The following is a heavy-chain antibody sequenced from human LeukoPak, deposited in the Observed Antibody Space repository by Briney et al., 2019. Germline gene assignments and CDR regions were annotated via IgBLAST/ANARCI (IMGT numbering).Heavy chain of an antibody. J-gene: IGHJ4*02. CDR1: GGSISSGGYY. CDR2: IYHSGST. CDR3: ANLAISEPFDY. V-gene: IGHV4-39*07. Sequence: SETLSLTCTVSGGSISSGGYYWSWVRQPPGKGLEWIGEIYHSGSTHYNPSLMSRVTISVDKSKNHFSLKLSSVTAADTAVYYCANLAISEPFDYWGQGTLVTVSS. D-gene: IGHD1-26*01.